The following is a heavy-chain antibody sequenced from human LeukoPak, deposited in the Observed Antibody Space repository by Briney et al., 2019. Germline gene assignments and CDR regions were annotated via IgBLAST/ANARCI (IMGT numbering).Heavy chain of an antibody. V-gene: IGHV4-34*01. J-gene: IGHJ4*02. CDR3: ARDGPYSSSGHFDY. CDR1: GGSFSGYY. CDR2: INHSGST. Sequence: PSETLSLTCAVYGGSFSGYYWGWIRQPPGKGLEWIGEINHSGSTNYNPSLKSRVTISVDTSKNQFSLKLSSVTAADTAVYYCARDGPYSSSGHFDYWGQGTLVTVSS. D-gene: IGHD6-6*01.